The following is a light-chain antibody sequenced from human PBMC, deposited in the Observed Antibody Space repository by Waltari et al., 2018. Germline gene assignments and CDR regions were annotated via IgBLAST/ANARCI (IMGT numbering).Light chain of an antibody. CDR3: QAYDENNPWV. Sequence: KFVLTQPPSVSESPGKTITISCTRSSGSIASAHVQWYQQRPGGAPSTVICEDNRRPSVVSYRFSGSIDSSSNSASLTISGLKTEDEADYFCQAYDENNPWVIGGGTRLTVL. CDR2: EDN. V-gene: IGLV6-57*04. J-gene: IGLJ3*02. CDR1: SGSIASAH.